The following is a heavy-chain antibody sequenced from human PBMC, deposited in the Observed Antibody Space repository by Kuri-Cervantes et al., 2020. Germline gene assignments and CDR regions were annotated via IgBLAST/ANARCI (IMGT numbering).Heavy chain of an antibody. CDR3: AKVGGSHYYDTSGHSY. Sequence: ASVKVSCKASGYTFTSYDINWVRQATGQGLEWMGWMNPNSGNTGYAQKFQGRVTMTRNTSISTAYMELSSLRSEDTAVYYCAKVGGSHYYDTSGHSYWGQGTLVTVSS. CDR2: MNPNSGNT. D-gene: IGHD3-22*01. J-gene: IGHJ4*02. CDR1: GYTFTSYD. V-gene: IGHV1-8*02.